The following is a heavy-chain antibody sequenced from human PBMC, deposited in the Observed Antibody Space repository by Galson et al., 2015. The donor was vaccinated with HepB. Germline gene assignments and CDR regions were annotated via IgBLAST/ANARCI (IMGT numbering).Heavy chain of an antibody. V-gene: IGHV4-34*01. CDR3: ARDRGGYFDY. Sequence: ETLSLTCAVYGGSFSGYYWSWIRQPPGKGLEWIGEINHSGSTNYNPSLKSRVTISVDTSKNQFSLKLSSVTAADTAVYYCARDRGGYFDYWGQGTLVTVSS. CDR2: INHSGST. D-gene: IGHD4-23*01. J-gene: IGHJ4*02. CDR1: GGSFSGYY.